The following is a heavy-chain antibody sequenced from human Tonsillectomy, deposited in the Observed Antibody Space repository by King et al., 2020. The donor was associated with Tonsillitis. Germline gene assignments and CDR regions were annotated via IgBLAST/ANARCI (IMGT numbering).Heavy chain of an antibody. D-gene: IGHD3-9*01. CDR3: ARDSYYDILTGYYKAWYFDL. Sequence: VQLQESGPGLVKPSQTLSLTCTVSGGSITSGSYYWSWIRQPAGKGLEWIGRIYTSGSPNYNPSLKSRVTMSVDTSKNQFSLKLSSVTAADTAVYYCARDSYYDILTGYYKAWYFDLWGRGTLVTVSS. J-gene: IGHJ2*01. CDR1: GGSITSGSYY. V-gene: IGHV4-61*02. CDR2: IYTSGSP.